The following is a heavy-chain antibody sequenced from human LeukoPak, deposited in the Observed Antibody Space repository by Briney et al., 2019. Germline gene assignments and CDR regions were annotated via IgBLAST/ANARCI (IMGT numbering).Heavy chain of an antibody. J-gene: IGHJ4*02. D-gene: IGHD6-19*01. CDR1: GLTFSNYA. CDR2: INHSGGST. V-gene: IGHV3-23*01. Sequence: GGSLRLSCVASGLTFSNYAMSWVRQAPGKGLEWVSAINHSGGSTYYADSVKGRFTISRDNSKNTLYLQMNSLRAEDTAVYYCAKPAISSRGWYYDYWGQGTLVTVSS. CDR3: AKPAISSRGWYYDY.